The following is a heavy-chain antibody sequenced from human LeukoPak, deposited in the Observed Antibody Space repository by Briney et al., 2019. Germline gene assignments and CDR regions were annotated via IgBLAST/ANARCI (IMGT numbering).Heavy chain of an antibody. D-gene: IGHD2-21*01. CDR2: ISGSGGST. Sequence: GGSLRLSCAASGFIFSDYYMTWIRQAPGKGLEWVSAISGSGGSTYYADSVKGRFTISRDNSKNTLYLQMNSLRAEDTAVYFCAKAPVTSCRGAYCYPFDSWGQGTLVTVSS. CDR3: AKAPVTSCRGAYCYPFDS. J-gene: IGHJ4*02. CDR1: GFIFSDYY. V-gene: IGHV3-23*01.